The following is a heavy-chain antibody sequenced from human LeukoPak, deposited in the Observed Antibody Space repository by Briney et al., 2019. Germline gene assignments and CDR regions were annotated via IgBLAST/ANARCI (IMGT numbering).Heavy chain of an antibody. J-gene: IGHJ4*02. CDR2: INHSGST. D-gene: IGHD3-22*01. V-gene: IGHV4-34*01. Sequence: SETLSLTCAVYGGSFSGYYWSWIRQPPGKGLEWIGEINHSGSTNYNPSLKSRVTMSVDTSKKQFSLKLSSVTAADTAVYYCARSTYDSSGDYLHYFDYWGQGTLVTVSS. CDR3: ARSTYDSSGDYLHYFDY. CDR1: GGSFSGYY.